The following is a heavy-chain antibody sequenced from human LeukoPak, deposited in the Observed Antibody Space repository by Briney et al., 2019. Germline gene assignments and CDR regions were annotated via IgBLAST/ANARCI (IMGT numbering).Heavy chain of an antibody. Sequence: ASVKVSCKASGYTFTGYYMHWVRQAPGQGLEWMGWINPNSGGTNYAQKFQGWVTMTRDTSISTAYMELSSLRSEDTAVYYCARVGTYYYDSSGHNFDYWGQGTLVTVSS. CDR2: INPNSGGT. D-gene: IGHD3-22*01. CDR1: GYTFTGYY. V-gene: IGHV1-2*04. CDR3: ARVGTYYYDSSGHNFDY. J-gene: IGHJ4*02.